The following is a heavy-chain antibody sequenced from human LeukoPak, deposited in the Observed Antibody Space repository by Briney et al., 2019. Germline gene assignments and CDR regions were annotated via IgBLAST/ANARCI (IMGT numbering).Heavy chain of an antibody. V-gene: IGHV3-30*18. CDR1: GFTFSSYG. CDR2: ISYDGSNK. J-gene: IGHJ4*02. CDR3: AKDQNPVRGVTQLDY. Sequence: GGSLRLSCAACGFTFSSYGMHWVRQAPGKGLEWVAVISYDGSNKYYADSVKGRFTISRDNSKNTLYLQMNSLRAEDTAVYYCAKDQNPVRGVTQLDYWGQGTLVTVSS. D-gene: IGHD3-10*01.